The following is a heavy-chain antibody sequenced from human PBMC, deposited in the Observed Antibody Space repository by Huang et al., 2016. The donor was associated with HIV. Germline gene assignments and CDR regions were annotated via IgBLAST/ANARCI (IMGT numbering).Heavy chain of an antibody. Sequence: QITLKESGPTLVKPTQTLTLTCSFSGFSLTTNGEGVAWIRQPPGKALEWLALIYWDDEKRYITSLKTRLTSTKDTSKKQLVLTVANMDPVDTATYYCAHTPPRGHYAPGFFDYWGQGALVTVSS. J-gene: IGHJ4*02. CDR1: GFSLTTNGEG. CDR3: AHTPPRGHYAPGFFDY. CDR2: IYWDDEK. V-gene: IGHV2-5*02. D-gene: IGHD3-3*01.